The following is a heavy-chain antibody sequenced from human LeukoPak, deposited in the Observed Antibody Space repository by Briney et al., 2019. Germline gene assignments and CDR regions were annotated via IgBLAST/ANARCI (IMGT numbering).Heavy chain of an antibody. Sequence: GGSLRLSCAASGFTFSSYAMSWVRQSPRKGLEWVSAISDSTDNTYYADSVKGRFTISRDNSKNTLYLQMNSLRAEDTAVYYCASVVRDYFDYWGQGTLVTVSS. J-gene: IGHJ4*02. D-gene: IGHD2-21*01. CDR2: ISDSTDNT. CDR3: ASVVRDYFDY. V-gene: IGHV3-23*01. CDR1: GFTFSSYA.